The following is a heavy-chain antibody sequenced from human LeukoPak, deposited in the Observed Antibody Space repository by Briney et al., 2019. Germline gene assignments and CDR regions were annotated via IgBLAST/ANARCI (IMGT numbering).Heavy chain of an antibody. J-gene: IGHJ4*02. D-gene: IGHD5-18*01. Sequence: PGGSLRLSCAASGFTVSSNYMSWVRQAPGKGLERGSVIYSGGRTYYADSVKGRLTISRDNSKNTLYLQMNSLRAEDTAVYYCARESGYSYGYPDYWGQGTLVTVSS. CDR2: IYSGGRT. CDR3: ARESGYSYGYPDY. V-gene: IGHV3-66*02. CDR1: GFTVSSNY.